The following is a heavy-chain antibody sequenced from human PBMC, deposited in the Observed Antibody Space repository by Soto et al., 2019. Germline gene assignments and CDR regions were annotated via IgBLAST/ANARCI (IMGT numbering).Heavy chain of an antibody. D-gene: IGHD3-10*01. CDR2: ISGNGGDT. J-gene: IGHJ4*02. Sequence: GRSLRLSCIASGLPHTPFAMMWIRQAPGKGLECVTGISGNGGDTQYADSVKGRFTISRDNSKNTVYLQMSDLRADDTAIYYCAKDAVYNDGLWLMDLWGQGTQVTVSS. V-gene: IGHV3-23*01. CDR3: AKDAVYNDGLWLMDL. CDR1: GLPHTPFA.